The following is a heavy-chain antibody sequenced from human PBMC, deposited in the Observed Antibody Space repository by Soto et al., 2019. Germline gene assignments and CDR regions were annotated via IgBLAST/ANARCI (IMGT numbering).Heavy chain of an antibody. Sequence: GGSLRLSCAASGFSFNTYSMNWVRQAPGKGLEWLSYISGTSSTTYYADSVKGRFTISRDNAKNSLYFQMNSLRAEDTALYYCAREAPTIGSQYFQHWGQGTLVTVSS. CDR3: AREAPTIGSQYFQH. CDR1: GFSFNTYS. CDR2: ISGTSSTT. J-gene: IGHJ1*01. V-gene: IGHV3-48*01. D-gene: IGHD1-26*01.